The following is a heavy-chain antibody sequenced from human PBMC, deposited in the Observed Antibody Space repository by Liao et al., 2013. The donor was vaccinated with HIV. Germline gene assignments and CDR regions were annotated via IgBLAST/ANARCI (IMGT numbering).Heavy chain of an antibody. J-gene: IGHJ4*02. CDR2: IYYSGST. CDR3: ARGAYYYDSSGYWYYFDY. Sequence: QVLLQESGPGLVKPSETLSLTCTVSGRLHQQYNYYWGWIRQPPGKGLEWIGSIYYSGSTYYNPSLKSRVTISVDTSKNQFSLKLSSVTAADTAVYYCARGAYYYDSSGYWYYFDYWGQGTLVTVSS. D-gene: IGHD3-22*01. V-gene: IGHV4-39*07. CDR1: GRLHQQYNYY.